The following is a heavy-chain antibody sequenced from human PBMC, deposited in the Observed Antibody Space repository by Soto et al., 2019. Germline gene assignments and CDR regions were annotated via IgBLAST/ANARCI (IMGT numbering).Heavy chain of an antibody. D-gene: IGHD2-2*02. J-gene: IGHJ4*02. CDR3: ASSFTVRSAIAY. CDR1: RYTSTSYS. V-gene: IGHV1-3*01. Sequence: GASVKVSSEASRYTSTSYSMRWRRHDTGQRLEWMGWINAGNGNTKYSQKFQGRVTITRDTSASTAYMELSSLRSEDTAVYYCASSFTVRSAIAYWGQGTLVNVS. CDR2: INAGNGNT.